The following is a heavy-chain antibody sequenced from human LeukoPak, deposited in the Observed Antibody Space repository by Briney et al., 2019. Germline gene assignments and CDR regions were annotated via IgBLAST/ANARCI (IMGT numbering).Heavy chain of an antibody. CDR2: ISAYNGNT. V-gene: IGHV1-18*01. D-gene: IGHD3-22*01. J-gene: IGHJ4*02. Sequence: APVKVSCKASGYTFTSYGISWVRQAPGQGLEWMGWISAYNGNTNYAQKLQGRVTMTTDTSTSTAYMELRSLRSDDTAVYYCARALSSYYYDSSGYRFDYWGQGTLVTVSP. CDR3: ARALSSYYYDSSGYRFDY. CDR1: GYTFTSYG.